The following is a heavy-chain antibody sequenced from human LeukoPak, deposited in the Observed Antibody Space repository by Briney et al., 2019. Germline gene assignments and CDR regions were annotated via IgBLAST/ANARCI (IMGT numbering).Heavy chain of an antibody. D-gene: IGHD3-9*01. Sequence: PSETLSLTCTVSGGSISSYYWSWIRQPPGKGLEWIGYIYYSGSTNYNPSLKSRVTISVDTSKNQFSLKLSSVTAADTAVYYCARSTNFAWFPFDYWGQGTLVTVSS. CDR2: IYYSGST. J-gene: IGHJ4*02. CDR3: ARSTNFAWFPFDY. V-gene: IGHV4-59*01. CDR1: GGSISSYY.